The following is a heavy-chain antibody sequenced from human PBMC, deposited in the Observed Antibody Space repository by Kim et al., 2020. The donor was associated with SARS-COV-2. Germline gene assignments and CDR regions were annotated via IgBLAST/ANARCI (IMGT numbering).Heavy chain of an antibody. J-gene: IGHJ6*02. CDR2: INDSGST. D-gene: IGHD3-10*01. V-gene: IGHV4-34*01. CDR1: GGSTGGYY. Sequence: SETLSLTCAVSGGSTGGYYWSWIRQSPGKGLEWIGEINDSGSTNYNPSLKSGVTISIDTSKNQFSLNVSSVTAADTAVYYCARGWVRSSWGVWGQGNTVT. CDR3: ARGWVRSSWGV.